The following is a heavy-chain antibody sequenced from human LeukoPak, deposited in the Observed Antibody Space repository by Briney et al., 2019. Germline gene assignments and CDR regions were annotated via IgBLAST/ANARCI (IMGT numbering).Heavy chain of an antibody. J-gene: IGHJ4*02. V-gene: IGHV3-23*01. Sequence: GGSLRLSCAASGFTFSSYAMSWVRQAPGKGLEWVSAISGSGGSTYYADSVKGRFTISRDNSKNTLYLQMNSLRAEDTAVYYCAKEFDYDYVWGSYRYHGFDYWGQGTLVTVSS. CDR3: AKEFDYDYVWGSYRYHGFDY. CDR1: GFTFSSYA. CDR2: ISGSGGST. D-gene: IGHD3-16*02.